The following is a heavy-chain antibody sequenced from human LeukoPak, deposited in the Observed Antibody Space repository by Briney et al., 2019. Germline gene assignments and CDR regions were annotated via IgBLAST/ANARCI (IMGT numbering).Heavy chain of an antibody. V-gene: IGHV3-48*03. CDR1: GFTFSSYE. D-gene: IGHD3-3*01. J-gene: IGHJ3*02. Sequence: GGSLRLSCEASGFTFSSYEMNWVRQAPGKGLEWVSYISSSGSTIYYADSVKGRFTISRDNAKNSLYLQMNSLRAEDTAVYYCARTYYDFWSGYFHTQKSGAFDIWGQGTMVTVSS. CDR3: ARTYYDFWSGYFHTQKSGAFDI. CDR2: ISSSGSTI.